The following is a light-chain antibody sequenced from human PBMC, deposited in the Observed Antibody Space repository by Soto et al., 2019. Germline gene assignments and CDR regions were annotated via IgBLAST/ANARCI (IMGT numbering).Light chain of an antibody. Sequence: EIVLTQSPATLSLSPGERATLSCRASQSVSSYLAWYQQKPGQAPRLLIYDASNRATGLPARFSGSGSGTVCTLTISSLEPEDFAVYYGQQRSNWPWTFGQGTKVEIK. J-gene: IGKJ1*01. CDR2: DAS. CDR1: QSVSSY. CDR3: QQRSNWPWT. V-gene: IGKV3-11*01.